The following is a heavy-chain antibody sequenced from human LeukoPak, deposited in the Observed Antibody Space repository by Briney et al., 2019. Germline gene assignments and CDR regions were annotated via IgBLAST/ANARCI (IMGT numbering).Heavy chain of an antibody. V-gene: IGHV4-59*01. CDR2: IYYSGST. J-gene: IGHJ4*02. Sequence: PSETLSLTCTVSGGSISSYYWSWIRQPPGKGLEWIGYIYYSGSTNYSPSLKSRVTISVDTSKNQFSLKLSSVTAADTAVYYCARAVRNTVWDHYFFDFWGQGTLVTVSS. CDR1: GGSISSYY. CDR3: ARAVRNTVWDHYFFDF. D-gene: IGHD1-26*01.